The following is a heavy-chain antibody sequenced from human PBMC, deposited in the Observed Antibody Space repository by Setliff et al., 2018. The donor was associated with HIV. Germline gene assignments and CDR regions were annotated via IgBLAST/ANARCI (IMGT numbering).Heavy chain of an antibody. CDR1: GGSIGSSTYY. Sequence: SETLSLTCTVSGGSIGSSTYYWGWIRQPPGKGLEWIGSIYYSGSTYYNPSLRSRVTILTHTSKNQLSLDLRSVTAADTAVYYCEAATVGETGYYGIDVWGPGTTVTVS. CDR3: EAATVGETGYYGIDV. CDR2: IYYSGST. D-gene: IGHD1-26*01. V-gene: IGHV4-39*07. J-gene: IGHJ6*02.